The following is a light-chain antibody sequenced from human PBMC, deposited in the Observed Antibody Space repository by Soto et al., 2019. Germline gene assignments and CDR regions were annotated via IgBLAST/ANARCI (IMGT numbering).Light chain of an antibody. CDR2: DAS. V-gene: IGKV1-5*01. Sequence: DLQRSHSLSTLSASVEEGVTITCRASQNIRSRLAWFQQKPGKAPKLLIYDASSLESGVPQRFSGSGSGTEFTLTISSLQTDDFSTYYCQQYHIYWTFGQGTKVDI. J-gene: IGKJ1*01. CDR3: QQYHIYWT. CDR1: QNIRSR.